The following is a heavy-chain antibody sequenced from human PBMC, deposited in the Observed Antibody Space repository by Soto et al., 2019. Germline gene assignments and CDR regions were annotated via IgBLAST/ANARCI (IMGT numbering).Heavy chain of an antibody. J-gene: IGHJ6*02. CDR2: IYYSGST. Sequence: QVQLQESGPGLVKPSETLSLTCTVSGGSISSYYWSWIRQPPGKGLEWIGYIYYSGSTNYNPSLKSRVTISVDTTKNQFSLKLSSVTAADTAVYYCARVDWNSWGMDVWGQGTTVTVSS. V-gene: IGHV4-59*01. CDR3: ARVDWNSWGMDV. CDR1: GGSISSYY. D-gene: IGHD1-7*01.